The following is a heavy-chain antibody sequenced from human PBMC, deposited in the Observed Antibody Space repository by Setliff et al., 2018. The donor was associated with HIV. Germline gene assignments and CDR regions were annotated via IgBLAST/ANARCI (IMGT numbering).Heavy chain of an antibody. CDR2: IFYSGST. Sequence: SGGSISTYYWSWIRQPPGKGLEWIGYIFYSGSTNYKPSLKSRVTISVDTSKNQFSLKLSSVTAADTAVYYCAREHFWSGYYSYDAFDIWGQGTMVTVSS. CDR3: AREHFWSGYYSYDAFDI. J-gene: IGHJ3*02. D-gene: IGHD3-3*02. CDR1: GGSISTYY. V-gene: IGHV4-59*12.